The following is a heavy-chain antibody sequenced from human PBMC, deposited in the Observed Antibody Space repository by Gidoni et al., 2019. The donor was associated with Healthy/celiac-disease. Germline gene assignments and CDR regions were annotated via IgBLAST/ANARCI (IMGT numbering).Heavy chain of an antibody. Sequence: GGSISSSSYYWGWIRQPPGKGLEWIGSIYYSGSTYYHPSLKRRVTISVDTSNNQFSLKLSSVTAADTAVYYCATARFLEWLLPFDYWGQGTLVTVSS. CDR1: GGSISSSSYY. J-gene: IGHJ4*02. CDR2: IYYSGST. CDR3: ATARFLEWLLPFDY. V-gene: IGHV4-39*01. D-gene: IGHD3-3*01.